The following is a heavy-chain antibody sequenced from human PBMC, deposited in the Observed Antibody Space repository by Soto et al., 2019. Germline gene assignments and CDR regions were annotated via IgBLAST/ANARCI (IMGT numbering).Heavy chain of an antibody. J-gene: IGHJ6*02. CDR3: ARDREERYFDWLKGSYYYYGMDV. D-gene: IGHD3-9*01. CDR1: GFTFSSYS. CDR2: ISSSSSYI. V-gene: IGHV3-21*01. Sequence: EVQLVESGGGLVKPGGSLRLSCAASGFTFSSYSMNWVRQAPGKGLEWVSSISSSSSYIYYADSVKGRFTISRDNAKNSLYLQMNSRRAEDTAVYYCARDREERYFDWLKGSYYYYGMDVWGQGTTVTVSS.